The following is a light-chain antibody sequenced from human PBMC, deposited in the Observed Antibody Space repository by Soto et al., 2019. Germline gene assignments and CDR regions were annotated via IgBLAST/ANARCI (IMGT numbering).Light chain of an antibody. V-gene: IGKV1-5*01. CDR2: DAS. CDR1: QTTNTW. Sequence: DIQMTQFPSTLSASVGDRVTITCRASQTTNTWLAWYQQKPGTAPKLLIYDASSLEGGVPSRFSASGSGTEFTLTISSLQPDELATYYCQQYISDPYTFCQGPNLDIK. J-gene: IGKJ2*01. CDR3: QQYISDPYT.